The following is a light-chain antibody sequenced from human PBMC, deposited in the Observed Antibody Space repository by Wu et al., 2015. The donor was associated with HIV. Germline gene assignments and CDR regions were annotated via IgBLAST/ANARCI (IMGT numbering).Light chain of an antibody. CDR3: QQSYSTPRT. Sequence: IQSTQSPSFLSASVGDRVTITCRASHDIGSYLAWYQQNPGEAPKLLIYAASTLHTGVPSRFSGSGSGTDFTLTISSLQPEDFATYYCQQSYSTPRTFGQGTKVEIK. V-gene: IGKV1-9*01. CDR2: AAS. J-gene: IGKJ1*01. CDR1: HDIGSY.